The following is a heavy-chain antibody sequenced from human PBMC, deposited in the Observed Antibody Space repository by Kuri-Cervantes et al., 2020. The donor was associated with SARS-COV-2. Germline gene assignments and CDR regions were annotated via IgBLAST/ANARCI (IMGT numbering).Heavy chain of an antibody. D-gene: IGHD6-13*01. CDR2: LSGSGGST. V-gene: IGHV3-23*01. Sequence: GESLKISCAASGFTFSSYAMSWVRQAPGKGLEWVSALSGSGGSTYYADSVKGRFTISRDNSKNTLYLQMNSLKAEDTAVYYCAKDPQPGDAFDIWGQGTMVTVSS. CDR3: AKDPQPGDAFDI. CDR1: GFTFSSYA. J-gene: IGHJ3*02.